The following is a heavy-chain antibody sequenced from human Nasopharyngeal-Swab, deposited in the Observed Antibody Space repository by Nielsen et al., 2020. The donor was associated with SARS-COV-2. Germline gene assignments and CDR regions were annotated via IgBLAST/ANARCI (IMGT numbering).Heavy chain of an antibody. D-gene: IGHD5-12*01. V-gene: IGHV3-9*01. Sequence: LKISCAASGFSFGDYAMHWVRQPPGKGLEWVSGISWNSGYIGHADSVEGRFTISRDNAKNSLYLQMNSLRPEDTALYYCVKDGDSGYDYLGYWGQGTLVTVSP. CDR3: VKDGDSGYDYLGY. J-gene: IGHJ4*02. CDR1: GFSFGDYA. CDR2: ISWNSGYI.